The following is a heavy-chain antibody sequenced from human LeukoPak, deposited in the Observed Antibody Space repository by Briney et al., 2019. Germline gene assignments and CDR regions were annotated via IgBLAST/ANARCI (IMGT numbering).Heavy chain of an antibody. V-gene: IGHV4-4*07. Sequence: SSETLSLTCTVCGLFVTNYYWVGPRQPVGKGLEWIGRMYISGSTNYNPSLKSRVTISIDKTKNQFSLQLRSMTAADTAVYYCARDYLVGAPVAYWGQGTLVTVSP. CDR3: ARDYLVGAPVAY. D-gene: IGHD2-8*02. CDR2: MYISGST. CDR1: GLFVTNYY. J-gene: IGHJ4*02.